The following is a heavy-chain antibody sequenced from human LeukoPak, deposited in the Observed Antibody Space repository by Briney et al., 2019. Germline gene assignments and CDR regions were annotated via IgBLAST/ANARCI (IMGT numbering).Heavy chain of an antibody. J-gene: IGHJ4*02. D-gene: IGHD4-17*01. V-gene: IGHV3-7*01. CDR2: IKQDGSEK. CDR1: GFTFSSYW. Sequence: GGSLRLSCAASGFTFSSYWMSWVRQAPGKGLEWVANIKQDGSEKYYVDSVKGRFTISRDNAKNSLYLQMNSLRAEDTAVYYCARGAGSFYGDYANGYFDYWGQGTLVTVSS. CDR3: ARGAGSFYGDYANGYFDY.